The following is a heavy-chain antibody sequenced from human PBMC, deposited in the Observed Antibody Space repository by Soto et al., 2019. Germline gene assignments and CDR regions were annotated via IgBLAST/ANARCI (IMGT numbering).Heavy chain of an antibody. CDR2: ISYDGSNK. Sequence: QVQLVESGGGVVQPGRSLRLSCAASGFTFSSYGMHWVRQAPGKGLEWVAVISYDGSNKYYADSVKGRFTISRDNSKNTLYLQMNSLRSEDTAVYYCAKDNLAYSYGYVYWGQGTLVTVSS. CDR3: AKDNLAYSYGYVY. D-gene: IGHD5-18*01. CDR1: GFTFSSYG. J-gene: IGHJ4*02. V-gene: IGHV3-30*18.